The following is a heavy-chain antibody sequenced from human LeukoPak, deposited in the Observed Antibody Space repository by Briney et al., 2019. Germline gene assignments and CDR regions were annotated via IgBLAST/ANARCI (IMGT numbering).Heavy chain of an antibody. Sequence: PGRSLRLSCAASGFTFSSYAMHWVRQAPGKGLEWVAVISYDGSNKYYADSVKGRFTISRDNSKNTLYLQMNSLRAEDTAVYYCARARIAADSDDAFDIWGQGTMVTVSS. D-gene: IGHD6-13*01. J-gene: IGHJ3*02. CDR1: GFTFSSYA. CDR2: ISYDGSNK. CDR3: ARARIAADSDDAFDI. V-gene: IGHV3-30-3*01.